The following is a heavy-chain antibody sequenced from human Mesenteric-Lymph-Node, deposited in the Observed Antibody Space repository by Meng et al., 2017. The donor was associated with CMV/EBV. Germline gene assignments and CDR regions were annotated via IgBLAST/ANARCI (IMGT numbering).Heavy chain of an antibody. CDR3: SRYHFNLQFMLTGTALGAFDP. Sequence: SETLSLTCTVSGGSISSSSYYWGWIRQPPGKGLEWIGSIYYSGSTYYNPSLKSRVTISVDTSKNQFSLKLSSVTAADTAVYYCSRYHFNLQFMLTGTALGAFDPWGQGILVTVSS. J-gene: IGHJ5*02. D-gene: IGHD3-9*01. V-gene: IGHV4-39*07. CDR1: GGSISSSSYY. CDR2: IYYSGST.